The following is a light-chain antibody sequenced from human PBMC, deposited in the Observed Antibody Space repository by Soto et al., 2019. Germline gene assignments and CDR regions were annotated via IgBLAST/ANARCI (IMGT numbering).Light chain of an antibody. CDR1: QRIRNS. CDR3: QQSYSTPYT. V-gene: IGKV1-39*01. J-gene: IGKJ2*01. CDR2: AAS. Sequence: DIQMTQSPASLSASVGDRVTITCRASQRIRNSVNWYQQRPEKAPKLLIYAASSLQSGVPSRFSGSGSGTDFTLTISSLQPEDFATYFCQQSYSTPYTFGQGTKLEIK.